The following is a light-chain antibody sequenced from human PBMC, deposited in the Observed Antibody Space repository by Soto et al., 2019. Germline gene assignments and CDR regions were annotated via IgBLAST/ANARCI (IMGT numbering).Light chain of an antibody. CDR3: QQRSDWPIT. V-gene: IGKV3-11*01. CDR1: QSVRSY. Sequence: EIVLTQSPATLSLSPGERANLSCRASQSVRSYLAWYQQKPGQAPRLLIYDTFNRATGIPARFSGSGSGTDFTLTISSLEPEDFAVYYCQQRSDWPITFGQGTRLEIK. CDR2: DTF. J-gene: IGKJ5*01.